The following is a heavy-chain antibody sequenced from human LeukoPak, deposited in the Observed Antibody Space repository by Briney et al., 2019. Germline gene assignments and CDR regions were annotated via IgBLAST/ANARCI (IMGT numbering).Heavy chain of an antibody. J-gene: IGHJ4*02. CDR2: INHSGST. Sequence: PGGSLRLSCAASGFTFSSYSMNWVRQPPGKGLEWIGEINHSGSTNYNPSLKSRVTISVDTSKNQFSLKLSSVTAADTAVYYCARGLGYSYGYFHYWGQGTLVTVSS. CDR1: GFTFSSYS. D-gene: IGHD5-18*01. CDR3: ARGLGYSYGYFHY. V-gene: IGHV4-34*01.